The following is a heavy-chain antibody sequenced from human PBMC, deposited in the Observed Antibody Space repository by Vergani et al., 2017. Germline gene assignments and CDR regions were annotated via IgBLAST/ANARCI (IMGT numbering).Heavy chain of an antibody. CDR2: ISPIFGTA. D-gene: IGHD2-15*01. CDR3: ARGYCSGGSCYSGWFDH. Sequence: QVQLVQSGAEVKKPGSSVKVSCKASGGTFSSYAISWVRQAPGQGLEWMGGISPIFGTANYAQKFQGRVTITADESKSTAYMERSSLRSEDTAVYYCARGYCSGGSCYSGWFDHWGQGTLVTVSS. V-gene: IGHV1-69*12. J-gene: IGHJ5*02. CDR1: GGTFSSYA.